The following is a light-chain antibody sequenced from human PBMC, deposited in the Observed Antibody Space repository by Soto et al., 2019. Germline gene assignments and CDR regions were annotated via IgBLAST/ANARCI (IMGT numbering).Light chain of an antibody. V-gene: IGLV3-21*02. Sequence: SYELTQPPSVSVAPGQTARITCGGNNIGNKNVHWYQQKPGQAPVLVVYDDSDRPSGIPERFSGSNSGNTATLTISRAEAGDADDYYCKVWDRSNDHLYVFGAGTKVTVL. CDR3: KVWDRSNDHLYV. CDR1: NIGNKN. J-gene: IGLJ1*01. CDR2: DDS.